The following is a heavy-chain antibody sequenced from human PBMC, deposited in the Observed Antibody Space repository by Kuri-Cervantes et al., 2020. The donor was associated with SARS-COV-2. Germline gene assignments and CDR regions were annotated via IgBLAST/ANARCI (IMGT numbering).Heavy chain of an antibody. D-gene: IGHD3-10*01. J-gene: IGHJ6*03. V-gene: IGHV3-11*04. CDR2: ISSSGSTI. CDR3: ARVGVRRRGSGYYYYYYMDV. CDR1: GFTFSDYY. Sequence: GGSLRLSCAASGFTFSDYYMSWIRQAPGKGLEWVSYISSSGSTIYYADSVKGRFTISRDNAKNSLYLQMNSLRAEDTAVYYCARVGVRRRGSGYYYYYYMDVWGKGTTVTVSS.